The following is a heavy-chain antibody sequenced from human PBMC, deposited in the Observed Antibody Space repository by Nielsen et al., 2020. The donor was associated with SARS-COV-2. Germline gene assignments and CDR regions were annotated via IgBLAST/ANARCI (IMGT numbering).Heavy chain of an antibody. CDR3: TTAERYCSSTSCYRPYYYYGMDV. CDR1: GFTFSNAW. Sequence: GESLKISCAASGFTFSNAWMSWVRQAPGKGLEWVGRIKSKTDGGTTDYAAPVKGRFTISRDDSKNTLYLQMNSLKTEDTAVYYCTTAERYCSSTSCYRPYYYYGMDVWGQGTTVTVSS. CDR2: IKSKTDGGTT. V-gene: IGHV3-15*01. D-gene: IGHD2-2*01. J-gene: IGHJ6*02.